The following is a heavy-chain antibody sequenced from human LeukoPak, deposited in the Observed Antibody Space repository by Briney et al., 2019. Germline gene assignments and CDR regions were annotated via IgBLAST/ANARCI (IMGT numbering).Heavy chain of an antibody. Sequence: GGSLRLSCAASGFTFSSYWMNWARQAPGKGLEWVASINHNGNVNYYVDSVRGRFTISRDNTMNSLYLQMSSLRAEDTAVYYCATDRGWRTSGYYLYYFEYWGQGTLVTYSS. CDR3: ATDRGWRTSGYYLYYFEY. CDR2: INHNGNVN. V-gene: IGHV3-7*01. J-gene: IGHJ4*02. D-gene: IGHD3-3*01. CDR1: GFTFSSYW.